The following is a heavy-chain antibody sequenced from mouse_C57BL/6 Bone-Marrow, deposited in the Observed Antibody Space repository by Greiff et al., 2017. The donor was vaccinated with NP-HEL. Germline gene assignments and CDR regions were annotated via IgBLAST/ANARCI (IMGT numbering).Heavy chain of an antibody. CDR2: ISSGGSYT. D-gene: IGHD1-1*01. J-gene: IGHJ1*03. V-gene: IGHV5-6*01. Sequence: EVKLVESGGDLVKPGGSLKLSCAASGFTFSSYGMSWVRQTPDKRLEWVATISSGGSYTYYLDSVKGRFTISRDNAKNTLYLQMSSLKSEDTAMYYCARQPEIYYYGSSYRWYFDVWGTGTTVTVSS. CDR3: ARQPEIYYYGSSYRWYFDV. CDR1: GFTFSSYG.